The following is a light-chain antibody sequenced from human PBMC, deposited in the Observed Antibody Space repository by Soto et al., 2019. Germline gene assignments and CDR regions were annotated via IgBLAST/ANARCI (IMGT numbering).Light chain of an antibody. V-gene: IGLV1-44*01. CDR1: SSNIGRNT. CDR2: SNN. J-gene: IGLJ1*01. CDR3: AAWDDSLTDYV. Sequence: QSVLTQAPSASETPGQRVTISCSGGSSNIGRNTVNWYQQLPGTAPKLLIYSNNRRPSGVPDRFSGSKSGTSASLAISGLQSEDEADYYCAAWDDSLTDYVFGTGANLTVL.